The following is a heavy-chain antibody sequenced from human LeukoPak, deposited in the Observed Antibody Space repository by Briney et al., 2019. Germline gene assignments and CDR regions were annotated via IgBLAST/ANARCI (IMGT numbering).Heavy chain of an antibody. D-gene: IGHD3-22*01. CDR3: ARGMNYYDSSGYYSPRLYYFDY. V-gene: IGHV3-74*01. CDR2: INGDGSST. Sequence: GGSLRLSCAASGFTFSSYWMHWVRQAPGKGLVWVSRINGDGSSTAYADSVKGRFTISRDNSKNTLYLQMNSLRAEDTAVYYCARGMNYYDSSGYYSPRLYYFDYWGQGTLVTVSS. J-gene: IGHJ4*02. CDR1: GFTFSSYW.